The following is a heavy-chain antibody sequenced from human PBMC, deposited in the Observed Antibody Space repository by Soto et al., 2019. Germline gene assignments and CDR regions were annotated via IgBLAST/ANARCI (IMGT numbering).Heavy chain of an antibody. Sequence: EVQLLESGGGLVQPGGSLRLSGPAPGSTFSSYAIYWVRQPPGKGLEWVSAISGSGGSTYYADSVKARFTISRDNSKSTLYLQMNSLRAEDTAVYYCAKDESRRNRRYFDLWGRGTLVTVSS. CDR3: AKDESRRNRRYFDL. CDR1: GSTFSSYA. J-gene: IGHJ2*01. V-gene: IGHV3-23*01. D-gene: IGHD4-4*01. CDR2: ISGSGGST.